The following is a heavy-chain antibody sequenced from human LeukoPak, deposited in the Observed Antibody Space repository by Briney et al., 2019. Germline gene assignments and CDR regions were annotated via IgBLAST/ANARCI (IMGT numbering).Heavy chain of an antibody. D-gene: IGHD3-9*01. CDR3: AKEGYYDILTGSSDYFDY. CDR1: GFTFTSYA. CDR2: ISGSGGST. J-gene: IGHJ4*02. V-gene: IGHV3-23*01. Sequence: PGGSLRLSCTASGFTFTSYAMSWVRRAPGKGLEWVSTISGSGGSTYYADSVKGRFTISRDNSKNTLFLQMNSLRAEDTALYFCAKEGYYDILTGSSDYFDYWGQGILVTVSS.